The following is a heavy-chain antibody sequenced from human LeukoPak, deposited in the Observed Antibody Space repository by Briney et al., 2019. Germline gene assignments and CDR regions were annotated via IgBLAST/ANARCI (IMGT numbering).Heavy chain of an antibody. CDR3: AKGDDGDWSAFDL. J-gene: IGHJ3*01. CDR1: GFTFNKYA. Sequence: TGGSLRLSCAVSGFTFNKYAMSWVRQAPGKGLEWVSAISGNSDTTLYAGPVRGRFTISRDNSKNTLSLQMNSLRAEDTALYYCAKGDDGDWSAFDLWGQGTMVTVSP. D-gene: IGHD2-21*02. V-gene: IGHV3-23*01. CDR2: ISGNSDTT.